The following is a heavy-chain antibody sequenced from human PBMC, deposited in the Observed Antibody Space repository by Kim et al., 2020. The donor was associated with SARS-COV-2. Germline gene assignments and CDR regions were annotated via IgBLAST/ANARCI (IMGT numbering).Heavy chain of an antibody. CDR1: GFTFGDYA. D-gene: IGHD3-10*01. V-gene: IGHV3-9*01. Sequence: GGSLRLSCAASGFTFGDYAMHWVRQAPGKGLEWVSGISWDTSNIYYTDSVKGRFTISRDNAKNSLYLQMNSLRAEDTAMYYCAKDYYASGYNYYEMDVWGRGTTVSVS. CDR2: ISWDTSNI. CDR3: AKDYYASGYNYYEMDV. J-gene: IGHJ6*02.